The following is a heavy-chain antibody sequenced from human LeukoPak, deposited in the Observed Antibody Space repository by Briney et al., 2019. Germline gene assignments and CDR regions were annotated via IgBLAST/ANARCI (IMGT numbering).Heavy chain of an antibody. Sequence: SETLSLTCTVSGGSFSTYYWSWIRQPPGKGLEWIGYIYYSGSTNYNPSLKSRVTISVDTSKNQFSLKLSSVTAADTAVYYCARSAGDSSGYYPVGYWGQGTLVTVSS. CDR1: GGSFSTYY. CDR3: ARSAGDSSGYYPVGY. J-gene: IGHJ4*02. D-gene: IGHD3-22*01. V-gene: IGHV4-59*01. CDR2: IYYSGST.